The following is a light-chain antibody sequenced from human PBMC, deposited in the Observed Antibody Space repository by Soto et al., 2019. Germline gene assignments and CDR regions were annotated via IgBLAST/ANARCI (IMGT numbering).Light chain of an antibody. J-gene: IGLJ1*01. CDR1: SSDVGSYNL. CDR3: CSYAGSSTSLYV. Sequence: QSALTQPASVSGSPGQSITISCTGTSSDVGSYNLVSWYQQHPGKAPKLMIYEGSKRPSGVSNRFSGSKSGNTASLTISGLQAEDEADYYCCSYAGSSTSLYVFGPGTMVTVL. V-gene: IGLV2-23*01. CDR2: EGS.